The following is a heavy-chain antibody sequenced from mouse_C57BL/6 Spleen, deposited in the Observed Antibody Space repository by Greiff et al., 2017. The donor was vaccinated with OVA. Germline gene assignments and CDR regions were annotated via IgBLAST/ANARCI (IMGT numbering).Heavy chain of an antibody. J-gene: IGHJ2*01. Sequence: VQLQQSGAELVKPGASVKLSCNATFYTFTIYLMQWVKQRPGQGLEWIGEIDPSDSYTNYNQKFKGKATLTVDTSSSTAYMQLSSLTSEDSAVYYCAREGIPYFDYWGQGTTLTVSS. V-gene: IGHV1-50*01. CDR3: AREGIPYFDY. CDR1: FYTFTIYL. CDR2: IDPSDSYT.